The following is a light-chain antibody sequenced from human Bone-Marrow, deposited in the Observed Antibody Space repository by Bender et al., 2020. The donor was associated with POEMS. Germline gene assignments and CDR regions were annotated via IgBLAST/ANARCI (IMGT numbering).Light chain of an antibody. CDR2: ELR. Sequence: QSALTQPPSVSGSPGQSVTISCTGTTSDVGSYNRVSWYQQPPGTAPKLMIYELRNRPSGVPDRFSGSKSGNTASLTISGLQAEDEAEYYCSSYTSTNTVVFGGGTKLTVL. J-gene: IGLJ2*01. V-gene: IGLV2-18*02. CDR3: SSYTSTNTVV. CDR1: TSDVGSYNR.